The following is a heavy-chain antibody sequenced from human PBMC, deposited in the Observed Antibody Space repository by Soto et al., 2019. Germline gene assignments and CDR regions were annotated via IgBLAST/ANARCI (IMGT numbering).Heavy chain of an antibody. J-gene: IGHJ4*02. D-gene: IGHD1-7*01. V-gene: IGHV1-18*01. CDR3: ARGRTRALDY. Sequence: QIQLVQSGAEVKKPGASVKVSCKASGYIFTSQGISWVRQAPGQGLEWMGWISTDNGNPNYAQKLQGRVTMTTNTSKTTDFLDFRSLTSDDAAGYYCARGRTRALDYWGQGTPVIVSS. CDR1: GYIFTSQG. CDR2: ISTDNGNP.